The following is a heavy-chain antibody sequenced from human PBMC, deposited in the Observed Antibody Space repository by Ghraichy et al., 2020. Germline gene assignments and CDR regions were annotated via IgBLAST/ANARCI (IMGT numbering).Heavy chain of an antibody. CDR3: AKDLLRGAADY. D-gene: IGHD3-10*01. V-gene: IGHV3-74*01. J-gene: IGHJ4*02. CDR1: GFTFSTYW. Sequence: GGSLRLSCAASGFTFSTYWMHWVRQAPGKGLVWVSRINTDGSSTGYADSVKGRFTISRDNAKNTLYLQMNSLRADDTAVYYCAKDLLRGAADYWGQGTLVTVSS. CDR2: INTDGSST.